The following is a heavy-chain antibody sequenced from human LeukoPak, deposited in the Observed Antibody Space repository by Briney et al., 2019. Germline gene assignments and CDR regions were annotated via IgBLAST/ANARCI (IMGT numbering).Heavy chain of an antibody. V-gene: IGHV3-21*01. CDR2: TSSSSSYI. D-gene: IGHD2-15*01. Sequence: GGSLRLSCAASGFTFSSYSVNWVRQAPGKGLEWVSSTSSSSSYIYYADSVKGRFTISRDNAKNSLYLQMNSLRAEDTAVYYCARDTGLHPVAAPDYWGQGTLVTVSS. J-gene: IGHJ4*02. CDR1: GFTFSSYS. CDR3: ARDTGLHPVAAPDY.